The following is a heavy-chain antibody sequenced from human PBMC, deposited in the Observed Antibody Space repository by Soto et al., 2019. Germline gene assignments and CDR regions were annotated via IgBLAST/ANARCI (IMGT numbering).Heavy chain of an antibody. CDR2: ISYDGSNK. CDR1: GFTFSSYG. J-gene: IGHJ4*02. CDR3: ATRALYSSGWGPFDY. Sequence: GGSLRLSCAASGFTFSSYGVHWVRQAPGKGLEWVAVISYDGSNKYYADSVKGRFTISRDNSKNTLYLQMNSLRAEDTAVYYCATRALYSSGWGPFDYWGQGTLVTVSS. D-gene: IGHD6-19*01. V-gene: IGHV3-30*03.